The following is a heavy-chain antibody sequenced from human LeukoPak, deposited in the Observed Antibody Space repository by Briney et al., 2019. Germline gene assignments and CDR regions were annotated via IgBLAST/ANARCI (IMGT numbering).Heavy chain of an antibody. D-gene: IGHD2-2*01. CDR3: ASRPNIVVVPAAMIGDYYGMDV. V-gene: IGHV1-69*13. CDR2: IITIFGTA. CDR1: GGTFSCYA. J-gene: IGHJ6*04. Sequence: SAVTVSRKASGGTFSCYAISWVRQAPGQGLEWMGGIITIFGTANYAQKFQGRVTITADESTSTAYMELSSLRSEDTAVYYCASRPNIVVVPAAMIGDYYGMDVWGKGTTVTVSS.